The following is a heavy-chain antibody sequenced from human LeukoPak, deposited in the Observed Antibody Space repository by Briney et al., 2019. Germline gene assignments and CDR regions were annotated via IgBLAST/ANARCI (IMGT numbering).Heavy chain of an antibody. CDR2: ISAYNGNT. D-gene: IGHD2-2*01. Sequence: GALVTVSCKASGYTFTSYGISWVRQAPGQGLEWMGWISAYNGNTNYAQKLQGRVTMTTDTSTSTAYMELRSLRSDDTAVYYCARDFVVPAAMGYYGMDVWGQGTTVTVSS. CDR3: ARDFVVPAAMGYYGMDV. J-gene: IGHJ6*02. V-gene: IGHV1-18*01. CDR1: GYTFTSYG.